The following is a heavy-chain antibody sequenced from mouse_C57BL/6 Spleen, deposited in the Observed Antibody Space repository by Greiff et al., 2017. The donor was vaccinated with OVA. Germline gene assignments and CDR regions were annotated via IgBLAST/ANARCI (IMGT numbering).Heavy chain of an antibody. V-gene: IGHV1-9*01. J-gene: IGHJ2*01. D-gene: IGHD2-3*01. Sequence: SGAELMKPGASVKLSCKATGYTFTGYWIEWVKQRPGHGLEWIGEILPGSGSTNYNEKFKGKATFTADTSSNTAYMQLSSLTTEDSAIYYCARQEADGYYPGNYFDYWGQGTTLTVSS. CDR2: ILPGSGST. CDR3: ARQEADGYYPGNYFDY. CDR1: GYTFTGYW.